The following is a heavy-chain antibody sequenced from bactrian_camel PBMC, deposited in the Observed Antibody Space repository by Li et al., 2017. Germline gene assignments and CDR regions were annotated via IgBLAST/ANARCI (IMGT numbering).Heavy chain of an antibody. V-gene: IGHV3-2*01. CDR1: GRSDSSHC. J-gene: IGHJ4*01. CDR2: SNSAGSSQ. Sequence: HVQLVESGGGSVQSGGSLRLSCAASGRSDSSHCMGWFRQAPGKGLEWVLSSNSAGSSQYYADSVKGRFTISRDNAKNTLTLQMNSLKSEDTALYYCATGISSWLGTEYNYWGQGTQVTVS. CDR3: ATGISSWLGTEYNY. D-gene: IGHD6*01.